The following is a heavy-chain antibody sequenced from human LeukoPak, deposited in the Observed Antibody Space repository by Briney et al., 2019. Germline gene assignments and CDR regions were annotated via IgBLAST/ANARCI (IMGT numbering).Heavy chain of an antibody. CDR2: TYTSGST. CDR3: AREDYYDNWFDP. D-gene: IGHD3-22*01. V-gene: IGHV4-61*02. J-gene: IGHJ5*02. Sequence: SETLSLTCTVSGGSISSGSYYWSWIRQPAGKGLEWIGRTYTSGSTSYNPSLKSRVTISVDTSKNQFSLKLSSVTAADTAVYYCAREDYYDNWFDPWGQGTLVTVSS. CDR1: GGSISSGSYY.